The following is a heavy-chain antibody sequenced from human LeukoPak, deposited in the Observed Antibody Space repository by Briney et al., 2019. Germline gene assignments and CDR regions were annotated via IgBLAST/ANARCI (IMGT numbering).Heavy chain of an antibody. V-gene: IGHV3-23*01. J-gene: IGHJ5*02. CDR3: VHEGYSSGWPFHP. CDR1: GFTFSSDA. CDR2: ISGSGGST. Sequence: PGGPLRVSCAASGFTFSSDAMSCVRQAPGKGLEWVSAISGSGGSTYYADSVKGRFTISRDNSKNTLYLQMNSLRAEDTAVYYCVHEGYSSGWPFHPWGQGTLVTVSS. D-gene: IGHD6-25*01.